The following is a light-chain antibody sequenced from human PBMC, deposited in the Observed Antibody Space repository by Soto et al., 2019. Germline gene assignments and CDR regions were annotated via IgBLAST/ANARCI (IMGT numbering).Light chain of an antibody. Sequence: EIVLTQSPATLSLSPGERATLSCRASQSVSSFLACYHQKPAQAARLLIYDASYSTTAIPPRCSSSGSETDYSLTTSSLQPQDFAGYYCQQRSNRSLHTFGQGTRVEIK. CDR1: QSVSSF. V-gene: IGKV3-11*01. CDR2: DAS. CDR3: QQRSNRSLHT. J-gene: IGKJ5*01.